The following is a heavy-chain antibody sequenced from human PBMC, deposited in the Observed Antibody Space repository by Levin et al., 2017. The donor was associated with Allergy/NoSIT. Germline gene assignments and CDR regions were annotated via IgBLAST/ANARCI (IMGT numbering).Heavy chain of an antibody. Sequence: SGPTLVKPTQTLTLTCAFSGFSLTTSGMCVNWIRQPPGKALEWLARIDWDDDKYYSTSLKTRLAISKDTSKNQVVLTVTNMDPVDSATYYCARGDYWEMGATKGLDYWGQGILVTVSS. D-gene: IGHD1-26*01. V-gene: IGHV2-70*11. CDR3: ARGDYWEMGATKGLDY. CDR2: IDWDDDK. J-gene: IGHJ4*02. CDR1: GFSLTTSGMC.